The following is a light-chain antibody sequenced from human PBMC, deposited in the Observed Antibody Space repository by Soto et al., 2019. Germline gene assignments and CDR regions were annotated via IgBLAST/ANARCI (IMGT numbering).Light chain of an antibody. V-gene: IGLV2-14*01. Sequence: QSALTQPASVSGSPGQSITISCAGTRSDIGASNSVSWYQHLPGRSPTLMIYEATNRPSGVSERFSGSKAGDTASLTISGLQADDESEYYCISYKTDDTFVFGGGTKVTVL. CDR1: RSDIGASNS. J-gene: IGLJ1*01. CDR2: EAT. CDR3: ISYKTDDTFV.